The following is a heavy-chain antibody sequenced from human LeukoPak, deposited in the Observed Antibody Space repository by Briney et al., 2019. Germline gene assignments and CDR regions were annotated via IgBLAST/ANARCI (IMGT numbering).Heavy chain of an antibody. CDR3: AKMLYYYDSSGYYFHAFDI. Sequence: PGGSLRLSCAASGFTFSSYGMSWVRQAPGKGLEWVSAISGSGGSTYYADSVKGRFTISRDNSKNTMYLQMNSLRAEDKAVYYCAKMLYYYDSSGYYFHAFDIWGQGTMVTVSS. CDR1: GFTFSSYG. J-gene: IGHJ3*02. CDR2: ISGSGGST. D-gene: IGHD3-22*01. V-gene: IGHV3-23*01.